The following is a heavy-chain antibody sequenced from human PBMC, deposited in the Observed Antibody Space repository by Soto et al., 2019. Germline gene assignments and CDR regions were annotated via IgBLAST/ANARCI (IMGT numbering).Heavy chain of an antibody. CDR3: ARVYMITFGGLTPSPRAYRFDY. CDR2: IFPGGSDT. J-gene: IGHJ4*02. D-gene: IGHD3-16*01. Sequence: GESLKISCKASGFTFNDKWVAWVRQAPGKGLEWLGIIFPGGSDTRYSPSFQGRVTVSADNSIATHYLQLSSLTTSDTATYYCARVYMITFGGLTPSPRAYRFDYWGQGTRVTVSS. V-gene: IGHV5-51*01. CDR1: GFTFNDKW.